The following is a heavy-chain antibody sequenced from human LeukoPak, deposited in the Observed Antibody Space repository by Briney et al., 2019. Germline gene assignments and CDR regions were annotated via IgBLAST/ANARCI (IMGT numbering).Heavy chain of an antibody. CDR1: GYTFTSYG. Sequence: GASVKVSCKASGYTFTSYGISWVRQAPGQGLEWMGWISAYNGNTNYAQKLQGRVTMTTDTSTSTVYMELSSLRSEDTAVYYCARRYCSSTNCLDYYYGLDVWGQGTTVTVSS. CDR3: ARRYCSSTNCLDYYYGLDV. CDR2: ISAYNGNT. D-gene: IGHD2-2*01. V-gene: IGHV1-18*01. J-gene: IGHJ6*02.